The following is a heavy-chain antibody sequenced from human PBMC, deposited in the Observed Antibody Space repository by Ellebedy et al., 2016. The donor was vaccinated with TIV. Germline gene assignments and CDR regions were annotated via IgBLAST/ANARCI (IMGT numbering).Heavy chain of an antibody. J-gene: IGHJ6*02. D-gene: IGHD1-26*01. CDR3: ARNGISGSHHMDL. Sequence: MPSETLSLTCTVSASPTSSSSYYWGLIRQPPGRGLEWIGSIYYSWSTYYNPSLKSRVTISVDTSKNHFSMKLSSVTAADTAVYYCARNGISGSHHMDLWGQGTTVTVSS. CDR2: IYYSWST. CDR1: ASPTSSSSYY. V-gene: IGHV4-39*01.